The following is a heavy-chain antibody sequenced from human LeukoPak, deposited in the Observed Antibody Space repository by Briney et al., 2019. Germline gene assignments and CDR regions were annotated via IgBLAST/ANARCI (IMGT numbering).Heavy chain of an antibody. CDR2: IYYSGST. D-gene: IGHD3-10*01. V-gene: IGHV4-59*01. CDR1: GGPISSFY. J-gene: IGHJ4*02. Sequence: SETLSLTCTVSGGPISSFYWGWIRQPPGKGLEWIGYIYYSGSTNYNPSLKSRVTISVDTSKNQFSLRLSSVTAADTAVYYCARLGYYGSGSYPDYWGQGTLVTVSS. CDR3: ARLGYYGSGSYPDY.